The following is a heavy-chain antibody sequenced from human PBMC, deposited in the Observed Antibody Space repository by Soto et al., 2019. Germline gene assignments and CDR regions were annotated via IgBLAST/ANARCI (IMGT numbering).Heavy chain of an antibody. J-gene: IGHJ4*01. CDR3: VRIRRGDGYTFGY. CDR2: INIDGSTT. CDR1: GFSLSNYW. D-gene: IGHD5-12*01. V-gene: IGHV3-74*01. Sequence: EVQLVESGGVSVQPGGSLRLSCAASGFSLSNYWMHWVRQAPGKGLVWVSRINIDGSTTTYADSVKGRFTISRDNAKNTLYLQMNSLRDEDTAVYYCVRIRRGDGYTFGYWGHGNRVTVSS.